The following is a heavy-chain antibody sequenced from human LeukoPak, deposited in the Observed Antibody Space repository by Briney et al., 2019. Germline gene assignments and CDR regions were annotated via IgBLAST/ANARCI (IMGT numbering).Heavy chain of an antibody. V-gene: IGHV3-30*04. Sequence: GGSLRLSCAASGFTFSSHAMHWVCQAPGKGLEWVAVISYDGSIKYYADSVKGRFTISRDNSKNTLYLQINSLRGEDTAVYYCARADPVGATKYDGMDVWGQGTTVTVSS. CDR2: ISYDGSIK. CDR3: ARADPVGATKYDGMDV. J-gene: IGHJ6*02. D-gene: IGHD1-26*01. CDR1: GFTFSSHA.